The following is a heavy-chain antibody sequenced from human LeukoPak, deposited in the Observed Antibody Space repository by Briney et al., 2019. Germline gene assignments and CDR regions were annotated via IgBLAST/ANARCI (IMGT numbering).Heavy chain of an antibody. J-gene: IGHJ4*02. Sequence: GGSLRLSCAASGFTFSAYGMSWVRQAPGKGLEWVSAISGSGDSTYYIDSVKGRFTISRDNSKNTLYLQMNSLRAEDTAVYYCAKSVGLAVEPYFDYWGQGTLVTVSS. CDR3: AKSVGLAVEPYFDY. CDR1: GFTFSAYG. V-gene: IGHV3-23*01. D-gene: IGHD6-19*01. CDR2: ISGSGDST.